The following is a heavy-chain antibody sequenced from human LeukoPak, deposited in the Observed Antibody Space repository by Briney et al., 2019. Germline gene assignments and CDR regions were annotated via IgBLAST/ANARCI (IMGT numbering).Heavy chain of an antibody. Sequence: PSETLSLTCTVSGGSISYYYWSWIRQSPGKGLEWIGRIYTSGSTNYNPSLKSRVTMSVDTSKNQFSLKLSSVTAADTAVYYCARGYGSGSYWWFDPWGQGTLVTVSS. D-gene: IGHD3-10*01. CDR3: ARGYGSGSYWWFDP. CDR1: GGSISYYY. V-gene: IGHV4-4*07. CDR2: IYTSGST. J-gene: IGHJ5*02.